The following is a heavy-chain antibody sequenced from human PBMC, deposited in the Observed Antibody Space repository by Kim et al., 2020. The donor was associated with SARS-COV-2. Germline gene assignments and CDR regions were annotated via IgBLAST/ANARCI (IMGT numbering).Heavy chain of an antibody. V-gene: IGHV3-33*01. D-gene: IGHD2-15*01. CDR3: ARETGGHWNGNCCLGWFDT. J-gene: IGHJ5*02. CDR2: IWYDGTKN. Sequence: GGSLRLSCAASGFTFSNFGMQWVRQAPGKGLEWVALIWYDGTKNDFADSVKGRFTISRDNSKNMLYLEMSNLRVEDTAVYYCARETGGHWNGNCCLGWFDTWGQGTLVTVSS. CDR1: GFTFSNFG.